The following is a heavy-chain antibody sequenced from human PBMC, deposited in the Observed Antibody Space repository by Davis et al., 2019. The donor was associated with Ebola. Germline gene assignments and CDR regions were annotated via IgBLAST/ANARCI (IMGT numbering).Heavy chain of an antibody. CDR1: GYTFPSYG. Sequence: ASVTVSCKASGYTFPSYGITWVRQAPGQGLEWMGWINPHNGNTNYAQNVQGRVTMTTDTSTSTAYMEVGSLRSDDTAVYYCARGTYCISTSCYGFGVGWFDPWGQGTLVTVSS. CDR2: INPHNGNT. V-gene: IGHV1-18*04. D-gene: IGHD2-2*01. CDR3: ARGTYCISTSCYGFGVGWFDP. J-gene: IGHJ5*02.